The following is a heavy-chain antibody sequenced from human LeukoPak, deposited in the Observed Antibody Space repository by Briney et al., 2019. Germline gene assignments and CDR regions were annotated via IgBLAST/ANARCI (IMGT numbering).Heavy chain of an antibody. D-gene: IGHD2-2*01. Sequence: ASVKVSCKASGYTFNDYYIRWLRQAPGQGPEWMGWIDPNSGDTNYAQKFQGRVTMTRDTSISTAYTELSSLTSDDTAVYYCATRRLVAAVMAPFDYWGQGTLVTVSS. J-gene: IGHJ4*02. V-gene: IGHV1-2*02. CDR1: GYTFNDYY. CDR2: IDPNSGDT. CDR3: ATRRLVAAVMAPFDY.